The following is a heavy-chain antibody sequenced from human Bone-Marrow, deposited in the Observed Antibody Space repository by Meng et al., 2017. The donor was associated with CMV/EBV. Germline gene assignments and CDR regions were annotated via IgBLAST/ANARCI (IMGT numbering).Heavy chain of an antibody. D-gene: IGHD3-22*01. V-gene: IGHV4-39*07. CDR1: GGSISSSSYY. J-gene: IGHJ4*02. CDR2: INHSGST. Sequence: SETLSLTCTVSGGSISSSSYYWGGIRQPPGKGLEWIGEINHSGSTNYNPSLKSRVTISVDTSKNQFSLKLSSVTAADTAVYYCARITMILVVPYYFDYWGQGTLVTVSS. CDR3: ARITMILVVPYYFDY.